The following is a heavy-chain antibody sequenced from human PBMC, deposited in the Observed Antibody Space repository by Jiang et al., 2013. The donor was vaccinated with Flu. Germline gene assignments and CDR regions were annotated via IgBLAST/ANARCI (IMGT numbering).Heavy chain of an antibody. Sequence: VQLVESGGAVVQPGRSLRLSCAASGFTFSSYAMHWVRQAPGKGLEWVAVISYDGSNKYYADSVKGRFTVSRDNAKNSLKLEINSLRDEDTAEYYCARVARWKSDRSGSGSYYLIDLWGQGTLVTVSS. CDR2: ISYDGSNK. CDR3: ARVARWKSDRSGSGSYYLIDL. V-gene: IGHV3-30-3*01. J-gene: IGHJ4*02. D-gene: IGHD3-10*01. CDR1: GFTFSSYA.